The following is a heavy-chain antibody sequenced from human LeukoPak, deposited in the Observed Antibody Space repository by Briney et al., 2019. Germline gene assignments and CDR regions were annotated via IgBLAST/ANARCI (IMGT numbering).Heavy chain of an antibody. CDR1: GYTFTSYY. V-gene: IGHV1-46*01. CDR2: INPSGGST. D-gene: IGHD4-23*01. Sequence: ASVKVSCKASGYTFTSYYMHWVRQAPGQGLEWMGIINPSGGSTSYAQKFQGRVTMTRDMSTSTVYMELSSLRSEDTAVYYCARFGRGDGGNSFSRAFDIWGQGTMVTVSS. CDR3: ARFGRGDGGNSFSRAFDI. J-gene: IGHJ3*02.